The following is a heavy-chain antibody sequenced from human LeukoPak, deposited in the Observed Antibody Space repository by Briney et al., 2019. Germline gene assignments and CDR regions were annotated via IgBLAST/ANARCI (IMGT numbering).Heavy chain of an antibody. D-gene: IGHD4-17*01. CDR2: IYYSGST. V-gene: IGHV4-59*01. CDR1: GGSISSYY. Sequence: KPSETLSLTCTVSGGSISSYYWSWIRQPPGKGLEWIGYIYYSGSTNYNPSLKSRVTISVDTSKNQFSLKLSSVTAADTAVYYCARAKGATVTTFDYWGQGTPVTVSS. J-gene: IGHJ4*02. CDR3: ARAKGATVTTFDY.